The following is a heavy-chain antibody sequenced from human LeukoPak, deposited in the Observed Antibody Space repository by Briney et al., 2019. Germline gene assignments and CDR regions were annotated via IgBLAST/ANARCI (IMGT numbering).Heavy chain of an antibody. CDR1: GGSISSSSYY. CDR3: ASERLAANDAFDI. J-gene: IGHJ3*02. Sequence: SETLSLTCTVSGGSISSSSYYWSWIRQPAGKGLEWIGRIYTSGSTNYNPSLKSRVTMSVDTSKNQFSLKLSSVTAADTAVYYCASERLAANDAFDIWGQGTMATVSS. CDR2: IYTSGST. V-gene: IGHV4-61*02. D-gene: IGHD3-3*01.